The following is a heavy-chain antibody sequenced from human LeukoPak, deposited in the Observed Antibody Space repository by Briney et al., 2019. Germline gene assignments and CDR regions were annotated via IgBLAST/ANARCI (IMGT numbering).Heavy chain of an antibody. CDR1: GFTFSYFE. V-gene: IGHV3-23*01. J-gene: IGHJ4*02. CDR3: ARDYMRGPYDYPTRFDY. CDR2: TSGSGSST. D-gene: IGHD5-12*01. Sequence: GGSLRLSCAASGFTFSYFEMIWVRQAPGKGLEWVSGTSGSGSSTYYADSVKGRFTISRDNSKNTLYLQMNSLRAEDTAVYYCARDYMRGPYDYPTRFDYWGQGTLGTVSS.